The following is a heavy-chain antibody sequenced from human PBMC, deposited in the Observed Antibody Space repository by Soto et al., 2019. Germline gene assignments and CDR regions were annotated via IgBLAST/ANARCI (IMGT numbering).Heavy chain of an antibody. CDR2: VYYTGTT. V-gene: IGHV4-59*01. D-gene: IGHD6-13*01. J-gene: IGHJ4*02. CDR3: ARDLAAVPRAFDY. Sequence: SETLSLTCTVSGGSISSYFYIWVRQPPGKGLEWIGSVYYTGTTDYNPSLKSRVTISVDTSKTQFSLNLRSVTAADTAVYYCARDLAAVPRAFDYWGRGTLVTVTS. CDR1: GGSISSYF.